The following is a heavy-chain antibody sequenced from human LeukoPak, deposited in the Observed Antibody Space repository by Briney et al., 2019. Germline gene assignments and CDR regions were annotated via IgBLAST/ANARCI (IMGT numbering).Heavy chain of an antibody. CDR2: ISSDGRTT. CDR3: AREGYYDSSGYSIRFSY. Sequence: GGSLRLSCEASEFTFSSYWMHWVRQAPGKGLVWVSRISSDGRTTIYADSVKGRFTISRDNAKNTLYLQMNSLRAEDTAVYYCAREGYYDSSGYSIRFSYWGQGTLVTVSS. J-gene: IGHJ4*02. D-gene: IGHD3-22*01. CDR1: EFTFSSYW. V-gene: IGHV3-74*01.